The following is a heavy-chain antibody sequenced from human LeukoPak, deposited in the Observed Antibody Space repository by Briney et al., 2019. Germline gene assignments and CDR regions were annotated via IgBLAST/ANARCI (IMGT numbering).Heavy chain of an antibody. CDR2: IYPGDSDT. J-gene: IGHJ4*02. Sequence: GDSLEISCKGSGYSFTTYWIGWVRQMPGKGLEWMGIIYPGDSDTRYSPSFQGQVTISADKSISTAFLQWSSLKASDTAMYYCARGSPSYYFDYWGQGTLVTVSS. CDR1: GYSFTTYW. D-gene: IGHD2-15*01. CDR3: ARGSPSYYFDY. V-gene: IGHV5-51*01.